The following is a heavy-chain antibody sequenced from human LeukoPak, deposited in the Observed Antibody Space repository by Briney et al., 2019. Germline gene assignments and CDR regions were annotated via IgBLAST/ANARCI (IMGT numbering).Heavy chain of an antibody. Sequence: PSETLSLTCTVSGGSISGYYWSWIRQPPGKGLEWIGEINHSGSTNYNPSLKSRVTISVDTSKNQFSLKLSSVTAADTAVYYCARGAYYDFWSAPPVYFDYWGQGTLVTVSS. J-gene: IGHJ4*02. CDR1: GGSISGYY. CDR3: ARGAYYDFWSAPPVYFDY. CDR2: INHSGST. V-gene: IGHV4-34*01. D-gene: IGHD3-3*01.